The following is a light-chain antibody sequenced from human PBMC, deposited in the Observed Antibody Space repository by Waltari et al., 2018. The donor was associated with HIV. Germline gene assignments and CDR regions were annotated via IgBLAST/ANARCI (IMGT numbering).Light chain of an antibody. V-gene: IGKV3-20*01. CDR2: GAS. Sequence: EIVLTPSPGTLSLSPGERATLSCLASQSLSNTYLAWYQQRPGQAPRLLIFGASGRATGIPDRFSGSGSGTDFTLTISRLEPEDFAVYHCQQYDSSPLTFGGGTKVEIK. CDR1: QSLSNTY. CDR3: QQYDSSPLT. J-gene: IGKJ4*01.